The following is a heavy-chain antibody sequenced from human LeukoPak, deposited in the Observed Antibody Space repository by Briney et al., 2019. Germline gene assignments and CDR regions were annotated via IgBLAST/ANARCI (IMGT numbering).Heavy chain of an antibody. CDR3: ARSYDSSGYYYGGFDY. CDR2: IYYSGST. CDR1: GGSISSYY. D-gene: IGHD3-22*01. V-gene: IGHV4-59*01. J-gene: IGHJ4*02. Sequence: SETLSLTCTVSGGSISSYYWSWIRQPPGKGLEWIGYIYYSGSTNYNPSLKSRVTISVDTSKNQFSLKLSSVTAADTAVYYCARSYDSSGYYYGGFDYWGQGTLVTVSS.